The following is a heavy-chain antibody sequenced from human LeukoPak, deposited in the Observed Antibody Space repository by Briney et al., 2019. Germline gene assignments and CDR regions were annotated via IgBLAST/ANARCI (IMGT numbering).Heavy chain of an antibody. D-gene: IGHD2-15*01. J-gene: IGHJ6*03. Sequence: QPGGSLRLSCAASGFTFSDYYMIWIRQAPGKGLEWVSYISSSGSTIYYADSVKGRFTISRDNAKNSLYLQMNSLRAEDTAVYYCARGHGYCSGGSCYYYYYMDVWGKGTTVTVSS. CDR2: ISSSGSTI. CDR3: ARGHGYCSGGSCYYYYYMDV. CDR1: GFTFSDYY. V-gene: IGHV3-11*04.